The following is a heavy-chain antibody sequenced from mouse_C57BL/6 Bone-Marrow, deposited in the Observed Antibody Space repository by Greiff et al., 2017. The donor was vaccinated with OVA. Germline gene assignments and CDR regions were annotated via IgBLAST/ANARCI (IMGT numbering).Heavy chain of an antibody. CDR3: TTSITTVVARAY. D-gene: IGHD1-1*01. CDR1: GFNIKDDY. J-gene: IGHJ3*01. CDR2: IDPENGDT. V-gene: IGHV14-4*01. Sequence: VQLQQPGAELVRPGASVKLSCTASGFNIKDDYMHWVKQRPEQGLEWIGWIDPENGDTEYASKFQGKATITADTSSNTAYLQLSSLTSEDTAVYYCTTSITTVVARAYWGQGTLVTVSA.